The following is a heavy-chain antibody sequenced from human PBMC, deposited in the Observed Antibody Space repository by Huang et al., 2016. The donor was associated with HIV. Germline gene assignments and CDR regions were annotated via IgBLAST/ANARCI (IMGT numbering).Heavy chain of an antibody. Sequence: EVLLVESGGGLGQPGRSLRLSCAASGFIFDDYAMPWVRQAPGKGLEWVSRITWNSGNIDYADSVKGRFTIARDNAKRSLHLQMNSLRPEDTALYFCAKDMGFDNSGYLHIWGKGTMVTVSS. D-gene: IGHD3-22*01. CDR3: AKDMGFDNSGYLHI. CDR2: ITWNSGNI. J-gene: IGHJ3*02. CDR1: GFIFDDYA. V-gene: IGHV3-9*01.